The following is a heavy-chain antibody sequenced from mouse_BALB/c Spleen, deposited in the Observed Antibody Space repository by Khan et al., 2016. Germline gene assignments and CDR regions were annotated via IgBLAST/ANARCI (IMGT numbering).Heavy chain of an antibody. D-gene: IGHD2-4*01. J-gene: IGHJ3*01. V-gene: IGHV2-6-7*01. CDR1: GFSLTGYG. CDR3: ARVHDYDRGVFAY. Sequence: QVQLKESGPGLVAPSQSLSITCTVSGFSLTGYGVNWVRQPPGKGLEWLGMIWGDGSTDYNSALKSRLGISKDNSKSQVFLKMNSLQTADTARYYCARVHDYDRGVFAYWGQGTLVTVSA. CDR2: IWGDGST.